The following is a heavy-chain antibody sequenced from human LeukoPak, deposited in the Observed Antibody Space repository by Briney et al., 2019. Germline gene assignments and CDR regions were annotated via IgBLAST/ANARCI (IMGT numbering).Heavy chain of an antibody. J-gene: IGHJ4*02. CDR1: GDTFINYY. CDR2: INPSGGSV. D-gene: IGHD3-9*01. CDR3: ATDDILTGSSEFDY. V-gene: IGHV1-46*01. Sequence: GASVKVSCKASGDTFINYYMHWVRQAPGQGLEWMGIINPSGGSVSYAQKFQGRVTMTRDTSTSTVYMDLSSLGSEDTAVYYCATDDILTGSSEFDYWGQGTLVTVSS.